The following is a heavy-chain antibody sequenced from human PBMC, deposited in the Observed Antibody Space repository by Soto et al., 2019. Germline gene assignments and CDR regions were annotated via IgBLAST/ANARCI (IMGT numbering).Heavy chain of an antibody. D-gene: IGHD6-13*01. J-gene: IGHJ4*02. CDR3: ARDANNLIAAAGPPYFDY. Sequence: ASVKVCCTASGDTFTSYGISWVRQDPRQGLEWMGWISAYNGNTNYAQKLQGRVTMTTDTSTSTAYMELRSLRSDDTAVYYCARDANNLIAAAGPPYFDYWGQGTLVTVSS. V-gene: IGHV1-18*01. CDR1: GDTFTSYG. CDR2: ISAYNGNT.